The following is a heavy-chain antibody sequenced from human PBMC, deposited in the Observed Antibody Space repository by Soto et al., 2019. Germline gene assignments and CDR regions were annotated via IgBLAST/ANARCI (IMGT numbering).Heavy chain of an antibody. D-gene: IGHD2-2*01. V-gene: IGHV4-34*01. J-gene: IGHJ4*02. CDR2: INHSGST. CDR3: ARAGNISVVVPAAMSYFDY. Sequence: SETLSLTCAFYGGSFSGYYWIWIRQPPGKGLEWVGEINHSGSTNYNPSLKSRVTISVDTSKNQFSLKLSSVTAADTAVYYCARAGNISVVVPAAMSYFDYWGQGTLVTVSS. CDR1: GGSFSGYY.